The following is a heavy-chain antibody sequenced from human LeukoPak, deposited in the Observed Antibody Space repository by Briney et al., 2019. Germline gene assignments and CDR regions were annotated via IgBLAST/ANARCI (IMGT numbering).Heavy chain of an antibody. J-gene: IGHJ4*02. D-gene: IGHD6-13*01. CDR2: ISSSGSTI. CDR3: ARDGVSSWYYFDD. V-gene: IGHV3-11*04. CDR1: GFTFSDYY. Sequence: GGSLRLSCAASGFTFSDYYMSWIRQAPGKGLEWVSYISSSGSTIYYADSVKGRFTISRDNAKNSLYLQMNSLRAEDKAVYYCARDGVSSWYYFDDWGQGTLVTVSS.